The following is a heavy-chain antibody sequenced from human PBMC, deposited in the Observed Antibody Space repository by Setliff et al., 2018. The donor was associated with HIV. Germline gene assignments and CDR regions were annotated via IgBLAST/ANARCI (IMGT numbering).Heavy chain of an antibody. Sequence: SETLSLTCGVYGGSLSDYYWNWIRQPPGKGLEWIAEINHSGSTNYNPSLKSRATISVDTSQNQLSLKLSSVTAADTAVYYCAIAPLESMADWGQGTKVTVSS. CDR3: AIAPLESMAD. CDR2: INHSGST. J-gene: IGHJ4*02. CDR1: GGSLSDYY. D-gene: IGHD6-6*01. V-gene: IGHV4-34*01.